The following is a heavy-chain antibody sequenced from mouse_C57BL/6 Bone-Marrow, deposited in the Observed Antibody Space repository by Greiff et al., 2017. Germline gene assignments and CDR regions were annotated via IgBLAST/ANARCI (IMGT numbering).Heavy chain of an antibody. J-gene: IGHJ3*01. Sequence: VKLMESGPGLVAPSQSLSITCTVSGFSLTSYAISWVRQPPGQGLEWLGVIWTGGGTNYNSALKSRLSISKDNSKSQVFLKMNSLQTDDTARYYCARMEASWSWFAYWGQGTLVTVSA. CDR2: IWTGGGT. CDR1: GFSLTSYA. D-gene: IGHD6-1*01. CDR3: ARMEASWSWFAY. V-gene: IGHV2-9-1*01.